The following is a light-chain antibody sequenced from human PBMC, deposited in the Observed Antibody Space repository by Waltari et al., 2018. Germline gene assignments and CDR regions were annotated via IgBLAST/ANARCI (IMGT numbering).Light chain of an antibody. CDR3: YQHSSGYS. J-gene: IGKJ2*03. Sequence: VILTQSPATLSLSPGERATLSCRVSQSVSSYLAWYQQKPGQAPRLLIYEASRRATGIPERFSGSGSGTDFTLTISSLEPEDVGVYHCYQHSSGYSFGQGTKVEIK. CDR1: QSVSSY. CDR2: EAS. V-gene: IGKV3-11*01.